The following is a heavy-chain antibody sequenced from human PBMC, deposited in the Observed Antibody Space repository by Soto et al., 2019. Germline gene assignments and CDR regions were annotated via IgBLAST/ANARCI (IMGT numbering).Heavy chain of an antibody. Sequence: ASVKVSFKVSGYALTELSMHWVRQAPGKGLEWMGGFDPEDGETIYAQKFQGRVTMTEDTSTDTAYMELSSLRSEDTAVYYCATRPYSSSWYWFDPSGQGTLVTVS. CDR3: ATRPYSSSWYWFDP. CDR1: GYALTELS. V-gene: IGHV1-24*01. D-gene: IGHD6-13*01. CDR2: FDPEDGET. J-gene: IGHJ5*02.